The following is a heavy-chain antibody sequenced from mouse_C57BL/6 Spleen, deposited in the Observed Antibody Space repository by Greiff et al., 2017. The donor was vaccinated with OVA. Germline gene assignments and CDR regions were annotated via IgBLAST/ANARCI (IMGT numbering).Heavy chain of an antibody. Sequence: EVQRVESGGGLVKPGGSLKLSCAASGFTFSDYGMHWVRQAPEKGLEWVAYISSGSSTIYYADTVKGRFTISRDNAKNTLFLQMTSLRSEDTAMYYCARGYLSGFDVWGTGTTVTVSS. V-gene: IGHV5-17*01. CDR3: ARGYLSGFDV. D-gene: IGHD5-1*01. CDR2: ISSGSSTI. J-gene: IGHJ1*03. CDR1: GFTFSDYG.